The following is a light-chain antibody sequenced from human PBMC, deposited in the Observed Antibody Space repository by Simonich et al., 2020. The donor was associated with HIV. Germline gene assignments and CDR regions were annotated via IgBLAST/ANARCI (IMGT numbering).Light chain of an antibody. J-gene: IGKJ1*01. V-gene: IGKV1-5*01. CDR2: AAS. CDR1: QSISSW. Sequence: DIQMTQSPSTLSASVGDRVTITCRASQSISSWLAWYQQKPGKAPKLLIYAASSLQSGVPSRFSGSESGTDFTLTISSLQPEDFATDYCQQYYSTWTFGQGTKVEIK. CDR3: QQYYSTWT.